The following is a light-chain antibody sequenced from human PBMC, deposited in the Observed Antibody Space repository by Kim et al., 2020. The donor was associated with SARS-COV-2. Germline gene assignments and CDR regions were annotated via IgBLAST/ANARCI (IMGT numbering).Light chain of an antibody. CDR3: QQRSNWPLA. J-gene: IGKJ3*01. CDR1: HAITTN. V-gene: IGKV3-11*01. CDR2: DAS. Sequence: LSPGETATLSCRASHAITTNLAWYQQKPGQAPRLLIYDASKRATGIPARFSGSGSGTDFTLTISSLEPEDFAVYYCQQRSNWPLAFGPGTKVDIK.